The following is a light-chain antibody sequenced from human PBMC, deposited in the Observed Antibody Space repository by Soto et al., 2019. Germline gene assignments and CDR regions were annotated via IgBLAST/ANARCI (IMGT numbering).Light chain of an antibody. CDR3: SSYAGNSSFV. CDR1: NRDVGINNY. Sequence: QSALTQPASVSGSLGQSITISCTGTNRDVGINNYVSWYQQYPGTAPKVMIYEVTNRPSGVSNRFSGSKSGNTASLTISGLQAEDEADYYCSSYAGNSSFVFGTGTKVTV. V-gene: IGLV2-14*01. J-gene: IGLJ1*01. CDR2: EVT.